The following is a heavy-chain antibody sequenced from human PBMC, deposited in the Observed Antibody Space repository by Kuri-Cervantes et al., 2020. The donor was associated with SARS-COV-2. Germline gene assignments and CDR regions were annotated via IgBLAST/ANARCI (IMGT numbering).Heavy chain of an antibody. CDR1: GFTFSDYY. D-gene: IGHD5-18*01. J-gene: IGHJ6*03. CDR3: ARVITALYYYYYVDV. Sequence: GGSLRLSCAASGFTFSDYYMSWIRQAPGKGLEWVSYISSSGSTIYYADSVKGRFTISRDNAKNSLYLQMNSLRAEDTAVYYCARVITALYYYYYVDVWGKGTTVTVSS. CDR2: ISSSGSTI. V-gene: IGHV3-11*04.